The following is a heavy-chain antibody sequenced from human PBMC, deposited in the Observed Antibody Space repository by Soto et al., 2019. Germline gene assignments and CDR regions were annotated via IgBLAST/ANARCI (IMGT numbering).Heavy chain of an antibody. CDR3: ARVPDYYETTGYFYFDT. J-gene: IGHJ4*02. CDR2: INHGPTT. V-gene: IGHV4-34*01. Sequence: PSETLSLTCAVYGAPLRGYYFSWIRQSPEKGLEWIGEINHGPTTNYNPSLKSRVAISVDASKNQFSLKVNSVTAADTAVYYCARVPDYYETTGYFYFDTWGQGTLVTVSS. CDR1: GAPLRGYY. D-gene: IGHD3-22*01.